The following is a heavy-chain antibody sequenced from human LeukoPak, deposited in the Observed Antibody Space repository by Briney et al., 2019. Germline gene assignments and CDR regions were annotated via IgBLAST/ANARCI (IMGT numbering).Heavy chain of an antibody. CDR3: ARGNYDFWSGPLGPYYYYYMDV. Sequence: GGSLRLSCAASGFTFSDYYMSWIRQAPGKGLEWVSYISSSGSTIYYADSVKGRFTISRDNAKNSLYLQMNSLRAEDTAVYYCARGNYDFWSGPLGPYYYYYMDVWGKGTTVTVSS. V-gene: IGHV3-11*01. CDR1: GFTFSDYY. CDR2: ISSSGSTI. J-gene: IGHJ6*03. D-gene: IGHD3-3*01.